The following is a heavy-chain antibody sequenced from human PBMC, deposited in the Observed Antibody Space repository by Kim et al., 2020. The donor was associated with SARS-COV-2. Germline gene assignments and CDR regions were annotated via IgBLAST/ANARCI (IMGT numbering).Heavy chain of an antibody. V-gene: IGHV3-33*01. Sequence: GGSLRLSCAASGFTFSSYGMHWVRQAPGKGLEWVAVIWYDGSNKYYADSVKGRFTISRDNSKNTLYLQMNSLRAEDTAVYYCARDLSTVEMATIHGIGLDYWGQGTMVTVSS. CDR2: IWYDGSNK. J-gene: IGHJ4*02. D-gene: IGHD5-12*01. CDR1: GFTFSSYG. CDR3: ARDLSTVEMATIHGIGLDY.